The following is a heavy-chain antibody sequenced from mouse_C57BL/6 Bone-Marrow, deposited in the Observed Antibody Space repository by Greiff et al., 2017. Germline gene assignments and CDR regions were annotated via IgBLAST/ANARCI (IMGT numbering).Heavy chain of an antibody. J-gene: IGHJ4*01. CDR2: IDPEDGET. CDR3: SLLWLHYYAMDY. D-gene: IGHD2-2*01. CDR1: Y. V-gene: IGHV14-2*01. Sequence: EVQLQESGAELVKPGASVKLSYYMHWVKQRTEQGLEWLGRIDPEDGETKYAPKFQGKATITADTSSNTAYLQLSSLTSEDTAVYYGSLLWLHYYAMDYWGQGTSVTVSS.